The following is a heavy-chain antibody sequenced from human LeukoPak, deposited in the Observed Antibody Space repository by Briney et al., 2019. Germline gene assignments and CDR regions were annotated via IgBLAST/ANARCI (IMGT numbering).Heavy chain of an antibody. D-gene: IGHD6-6*01. Sequence: SETLSLTCTVSGASITSYYWTWIRQPPEKGLEWIGFLSYSGSTYYNPSVKSRVTISVDTYKNLFSLKLSFVTAADPAMYCWARRHVQYSSSSDPYYFDYWGQGTPVTVSS. CDR3: ARRHVQYSSSSDPYYFDY. J-gene: IGHJ4*02. CDR1: GASITSYY. CDR2: LSYSGST. V-gene: IGHV4-59*01.